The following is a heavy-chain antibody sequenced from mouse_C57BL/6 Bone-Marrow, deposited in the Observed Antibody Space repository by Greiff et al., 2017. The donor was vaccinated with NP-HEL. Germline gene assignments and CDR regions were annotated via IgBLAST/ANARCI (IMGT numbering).Heavy chain of an antibody. CDR3: ARKRFYYGSTYAMDY. Sequence: EVQLQQSGPVLVKPGASVKMSCKASGYTFTDYYMNWVKQSHGKSLEWIGVINPYNGGTSYNQKFKGKATLTVDKSSSTAYMELNSLTSEDSAVYYCARKRFYYGSTYAMDYWGQGTSVTVSS. D-gene: IGHD1-1*01. CDR1: GYTFTDYY. J-gene: IGHJ4*01. CDR2: INPYNGGT. V-gene: IGHV1-19*01.